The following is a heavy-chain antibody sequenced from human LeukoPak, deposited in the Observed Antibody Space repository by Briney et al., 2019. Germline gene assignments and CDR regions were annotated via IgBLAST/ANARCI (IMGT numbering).Heavy chain of an antibody. D-gene: IGHD1-7*01. J-gene: IGHJ4*02. CDR1: GFTFSNAW. Sequence: GGSLRLSCAASGFTFSNAWMNWVRQAPGKGLEWVGRIASNTDGGTTDYAAPVKGRFTISRDDSKNALYLQMNSLKTEDTALYYCTTRTTTTIYWGQGTLVTVSS. CDR3: TTRTTTTIY. V-gene: IGHV3-15*07. CDR2: IASNTDGGTT.